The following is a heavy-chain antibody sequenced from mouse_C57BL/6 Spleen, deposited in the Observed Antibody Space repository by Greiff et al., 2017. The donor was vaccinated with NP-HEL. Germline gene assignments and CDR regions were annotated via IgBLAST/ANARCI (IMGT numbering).Heavy chain of an antibody. CDR2: IDPSDSET. Sequence: QVQLQQPGAELVRPGSSVKLSCKASGYTFTSYWMHWVKQRPIQGLEWIGNIDPSDSETHYTQNFKDKATLTVDKSSSTAYMQLSSLTFEDSAVLDCAGGAGDYIGGTGTTVTVAS. D-gene: IGHD2-12*01. CDR3: AGGAGDYI. J-gene: IGHJ1*03. V-gene: IGHV1-52*01. CDR1: GYTFTSYW.